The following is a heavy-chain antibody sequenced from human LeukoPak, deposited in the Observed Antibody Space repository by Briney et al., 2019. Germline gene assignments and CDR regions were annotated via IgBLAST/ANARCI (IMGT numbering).Heavy chain of an antibody. CDR3: ARGKGLLDY. J-gene: IGHJ4*02. V-gene: IGHV3-48*01. CDR2: ISNSGSDI. CDR1: GFTINSYA. D-gene: IGHD3-22*01. Sequence: PGGSLRLSCAASGFTINSYAMSRDRPAPGKGLEWLSYISNSGSDIYYADSGKGRFSISRDNAQNLLFLQMNSPTVEDTAIYYCARGKGLLDYWGQGTVVTVSS.